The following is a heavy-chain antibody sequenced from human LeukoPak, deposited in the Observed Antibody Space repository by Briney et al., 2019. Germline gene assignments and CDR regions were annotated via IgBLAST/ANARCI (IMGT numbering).Heavy chain of an antibody. D-gene: IGHD3-10*01. CDR1: GFTFSSYW. CDR2: IKQDGSVK. J-gene: IGHJ5*02. Sequence: GGSLRLSCAASGFTFSSYWISWVRQAPGKGLEWVANIKQDGSVKNYVDSVKGRFTISRDNAKNSLFLQMNSLRAEDTAVYYCARDPSGSPVFDPWGQGTLVTVSS. CDR3: ARDPSGSPVFDP. V-gene: IGHV3-7*01.